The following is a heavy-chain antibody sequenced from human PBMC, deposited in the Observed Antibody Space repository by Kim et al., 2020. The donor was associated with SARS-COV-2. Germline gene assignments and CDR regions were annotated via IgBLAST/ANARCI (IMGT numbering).Heavy chain of an antibody. CDR1: GYSISSGYY. CDR3: ARGLIAYYIDY. V-gene: IGHV4-38-2*02. CDR2: IYHSGST. J-gene: IGHJ4*02. D-gene: IGHD3-22*01. Sequence: SETLSLTCTVSGYSISSGYYWGWIRQPPGKGLEWIGSIYHSGSTYYNPSLKSRVTISVDTSKNQFSLKLSSVTAADTAVYYCARGLIAYYIDYWGQGTLV.